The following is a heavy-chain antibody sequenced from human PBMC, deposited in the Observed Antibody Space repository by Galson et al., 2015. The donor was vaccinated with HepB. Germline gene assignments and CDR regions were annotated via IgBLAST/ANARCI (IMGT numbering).Heavy chain of an antibody. CDR2: IIPILGIA. CDR3: ARGHRSGYYYYGMDV. J-gene: IGHJ6*02. V-gene: IGHV1-69*02. Sequence: SVKVSCKASGGTFSSYTISWVRQAPGQGLEWMGRIIPILGIANYAQKFQGRVTITADKSTSTAYMELSSLRSEDTAVYYCARGHRSGYYYYGMDVWGQGTTVTVSS. D-gene: IGHD2-15*01. CDR1: GGTFSSYT.